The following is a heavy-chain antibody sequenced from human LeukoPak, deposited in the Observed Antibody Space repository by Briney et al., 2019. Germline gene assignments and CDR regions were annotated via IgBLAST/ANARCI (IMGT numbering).Heavy chain of an antibody. CDR2: IIPIFGTA. V-gene: IGHV1-69*13. Sequence: SVKVSCKASGGTFSSYAISWVRQAPGQGLEWMGVIIPIFGTANYAQKFQGRVTITADESTSTAYMELSSLRSEDTAVYYCGRSEAAAGLFDYWGQGTLVTVSS. D-gene: IGHD6-13*01. CDR3: GRSEAAAGLFDY. J-gene: IGHJ4*02. CDR1: GGTFSSYA.